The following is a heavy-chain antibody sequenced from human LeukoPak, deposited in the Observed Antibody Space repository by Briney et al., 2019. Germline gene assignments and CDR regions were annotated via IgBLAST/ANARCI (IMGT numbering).Heavy chain of an antibody. CDR2: AQGDGRLQ. CDR3: ATGGGFYYGH. D-gene: IGHD3-22*01. CDR1: GFSFSTYG. J-gene: IGHJ4*02. Sequence: GVSLRLSCAASGFSFSTYGMHWVRQAPGKGLEWVAAAQGDGRLQYYADSVKGRFTISKDISKSTLYVQMNSLRAEDTAVYYCATGGGFYYGHWGQGTLVTVSS. V-gene: IGHV3-30*02.